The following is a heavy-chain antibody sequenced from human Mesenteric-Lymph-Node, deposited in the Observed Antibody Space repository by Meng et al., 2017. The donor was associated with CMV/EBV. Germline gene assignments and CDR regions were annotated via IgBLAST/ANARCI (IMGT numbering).Heavy chain of an antibody. V-gene: IGHV4-39*07. CDR2: IDYSGST. Sequence: SETLSLTCTVSGGSISSSSYYWGWIRQPPGKGLEWIGSIDYSGSTYYNPSLKSRVTISVDTSKNQFSLKVSSVTAADTAIYYCMRGGGIGVAGYWGQGTLVTVSS. D-gene: IGHD6-19*01. CDR1: GGSISSSSYY. J-gene: IGHJ4*02. CDR3: MRGGGIGVAGY.